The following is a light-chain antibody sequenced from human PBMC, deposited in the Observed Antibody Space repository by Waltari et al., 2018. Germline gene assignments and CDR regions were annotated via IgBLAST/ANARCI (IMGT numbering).Light chain of an antibody. Sequence: ETVMTQSPATLYAFPGERVTLPCGASQSISSHLAWYQQKPGQPPRLVIHSASSRATGVPVRFSGSGSGTDFTLTISSLQSEDFAVYYCQQYNNWPLTFGGGTKVEL. J-gene: IGKJ4*01. V-gene: IGKV3-15*01. CDR3: QQYNNWPLT. CDR2: SAS. CDR1: QSISSH.